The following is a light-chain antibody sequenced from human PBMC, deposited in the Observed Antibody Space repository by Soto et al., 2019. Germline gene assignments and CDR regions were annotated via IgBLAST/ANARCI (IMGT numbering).Light chain of an antibody. J-gene: IGLJ1*01. CDR1: SSDVGGYNY. CDR3: SSYTSSTSFY. V-gene: IGLV2-14*01. Sequence: QSALTQPASVSGSPGQPITISCTGTSSDVGGYNYVSWYQQHPGKAPKLMIYDVTNRPSGVSNRFSGSKSDNTASLTISGLQAEDEADYYCSSYTSSTSFYFGNGTKVTVL. CDR2: DVT.